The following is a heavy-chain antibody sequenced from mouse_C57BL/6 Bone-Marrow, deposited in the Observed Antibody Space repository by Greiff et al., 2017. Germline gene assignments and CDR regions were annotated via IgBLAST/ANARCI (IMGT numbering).Heavy chain of an antibody. Sequence: VHVKQSGAELVRPGASVKLSCTASGFNIKDDYMHWVKQRPEQGLEWIGWIDPENGDTEYASKFQGKATITADTSSNTAYLQLSSLTSEDTAVYYCTTMVTGWGQGTTLTVSS. D-gene: IGHD2-2*01. CDR3: TTMVTG. V-gene: IGHV14-4*01. CDR1: GFNIKDDY. CDR2: IDPENGDT. J-gene: IGHJ2*01.